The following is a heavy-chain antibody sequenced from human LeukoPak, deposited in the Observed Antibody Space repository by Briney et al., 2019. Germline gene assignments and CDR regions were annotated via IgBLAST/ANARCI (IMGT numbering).Heavy chain of an antibody. V-gene: IGHV1-2*06. CDR1: GYTFTGYY. Sequence: ASVKVSCKASGYTFTGYYMHLVRQAPGQGLEWMGRINPNSGGTNYAQKFQGKVTMTRDTAISTAYMELSRLRYDATAVYYCARSYSYYYDSDIDYWGQGTLVTVSS. J-gene: IGHJ4*02. CDR2: INPNSGGT. D-gene: IGHD3-22*01. CDR3: ARSYSYYYDSDIDY.